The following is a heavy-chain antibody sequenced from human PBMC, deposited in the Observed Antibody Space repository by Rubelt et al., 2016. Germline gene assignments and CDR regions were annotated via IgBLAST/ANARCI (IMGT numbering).Heavy chain of an antibody. J-gene: IGHJ4*02. Sequence: QLHLQESGPGLVKASETLTLTCTVSGGSIDRRDYYWGWIRQTPEKGLDWIGSIYYSGSTYYNPSLKSRVTISVDTSKNQFARKLGSVTAADTAVYYCAAAPDSSGYYGNFDYWGQGTLVTVSS. CDR3: AAAPDSSGYYGNFDY. V-gene: IGHV4-39*01. CDR1: GGSIDRRDYY. D-gene: IGHD3-22*01. CDR2: IYYSGST.